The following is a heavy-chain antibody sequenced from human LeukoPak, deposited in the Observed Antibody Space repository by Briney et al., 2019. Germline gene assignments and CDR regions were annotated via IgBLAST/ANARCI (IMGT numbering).Heavy chain of an antibody. J-gene: IGHJ4*02. CDR2: ISSSSTYI. CDR1: GFTFSSYS. CDR3: ARGWLQSPFDY. Sequence: GGSLRLSCSVSGFTFSSYSMNWVRQAPGKGLEWVSSISSSSTYIYYADSVKGRFTISRDNAKNSLYLQMNSLRAEDTAVYYCARGWLQSPFDYWGQGTLVTVSS. D-gene: IGHD5-24*01. V-gene: IGHV3-21*01.